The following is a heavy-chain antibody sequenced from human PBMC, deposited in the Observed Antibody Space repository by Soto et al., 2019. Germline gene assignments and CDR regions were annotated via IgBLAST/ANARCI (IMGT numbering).Heavy chain of an antibody. J-gene: IGHJ4*02. D-gene: IGHD4-17*01. CDR1: GFTFSGSA. V-gene: IGHV3-73*01. Sequence: EVQLVESGGGLVQPGGSLKLSCAASGFTFSGSAMHWVRQASGKGLEWVGRIRSKANSYATAYAASVKGRFTISRDDSKNTAYLQMNGLKTEDTAVYYCTSQNSTTVTTNPPRRYYFDYWGQGTLVTVSS. CDR2: IRSKANSYAT. CDR3: TSQNSTTVTTNPPRRYYFDY.